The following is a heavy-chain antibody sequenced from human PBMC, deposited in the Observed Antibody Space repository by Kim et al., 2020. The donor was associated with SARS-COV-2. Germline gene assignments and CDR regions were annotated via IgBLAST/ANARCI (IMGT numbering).Heavy chain of an antibody. CDR2: INVGDGNT. CDR3: ARDGNFYDSSGYYFFDY. Sequence: ASVTVSCKASGYTFTSYAMHWVRQAPGQRLEWMGWINVGDGNTKYSQKFQGRVTITRDTSASAVYMELSSLRSEDTAVYYCARDGNFYDSSGYYFFDYWGAGALVTVSS. J-gene: IGHJ4*02. CDR1: GYTFTSYA. D-gene: IGHD3-22*01. V-gene: IGHV1-3*01.